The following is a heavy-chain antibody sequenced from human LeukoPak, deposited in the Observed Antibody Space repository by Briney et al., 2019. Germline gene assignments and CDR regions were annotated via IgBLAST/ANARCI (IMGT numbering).Heavy chain of an antibody. CDR1: GGSFSGYY. V-gene: IGHV4-34*01. Sequence: KPSETLSLTCAVYGGSFSGYYWSWIRQPPGKGLEWIGEINHSESTNYNPSLKSRVTISVDTSKNQFSLKLSSVTAADTAVYYCASVSCSSTSCYAFGDPNLFDPWGQGTLVTVSS. CDR2: INHSEST. D-gene: IGHD2-2*01. CDR3: ASVSCSSTSCYAFGDPNLFDP. J-gene: IGHJ5*02.